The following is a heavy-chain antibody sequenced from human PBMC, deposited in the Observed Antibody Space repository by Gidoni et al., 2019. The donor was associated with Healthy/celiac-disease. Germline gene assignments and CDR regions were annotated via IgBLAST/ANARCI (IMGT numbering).Heavy chain of an antibody. CDR1: GGSISSSSYY. CDR3: AREWGLRNWFDP. Sequence: QLQLQESGPGLVTPSETLSLTCTVSGGSISSSSYYWGWIRQPPGKGLEWIGSIYYSGSTYYNPSLKSRVTISVDTSKNQFSLKLSSVTAADTAVYYCAREWGLRNWFDPWGQGTLVTVSS. J-gene: IGHJ5*02. V-gene: IGHV4-39*07. D-gene: IGHD3-16*01. CDR2: IYYSGST.